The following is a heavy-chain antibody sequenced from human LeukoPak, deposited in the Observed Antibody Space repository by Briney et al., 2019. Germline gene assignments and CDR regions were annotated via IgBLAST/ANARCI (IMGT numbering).Heavy chain of an antibody. J-gene: IGHJ4*02. CDR1: GGSISSYY. D-gene: IGHD2-15*01. Sequence: PSETLSLTCSVSGGSISSYYWSWIRQLAGKGLEWVGRIYPSGSTNYNPSLKSRVTMSVDTSKNQFSLKLSSATAADTAVYYCARTSPRAATFDSWGQGTLVTVSS. V-gene: IGHV4-4*07. CDR3: ARTSPRAATFDS. CDR2: IYPSGST.